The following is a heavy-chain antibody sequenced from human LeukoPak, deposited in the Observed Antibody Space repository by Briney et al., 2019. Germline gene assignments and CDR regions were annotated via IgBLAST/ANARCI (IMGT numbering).Heavy chain of an antibody. CDR1: GDIITELA. V-gene: IGHV1-24*01. CDR2: FDPEDGET. Sequence: GASVKVSCKVSGDIITELAIHWVRQAPGKGLEWMGGFDPEDGETTYAQKFQGGVSMTEDTPTDTAYMEVSSLESDDTAVYYCVAARIDWGRNWFDPWGQGTLLIVSS. CDR3: VAARIDWGRNWFDP. D-gene: IGHD3-9*01. J-gene: IGHJ5*02.